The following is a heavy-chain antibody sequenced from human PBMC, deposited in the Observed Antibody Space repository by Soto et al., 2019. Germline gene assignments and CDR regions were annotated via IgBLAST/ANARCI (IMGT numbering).Heavy chain of an antibody. D-gene: IGHD3-10*01. J-gene: IGHJ4*02. CDR2: MYNSGST. CDR3: ASMGYHYGSGSYPLDY. CDR1: GGSISSYY. Sequence: QVQLQESGPGLVKPSETLSLTCTVSGGSISSYYWTWIRQPPGKGLEWIGFMYNSGSTHYNPSLKSRVTISLSTAMTQFSLNLRSVTAADTAVYYCASMGYHYGSGSYPLDYWGQGTLVTVSS. V-gene: IGHV4-59*08.